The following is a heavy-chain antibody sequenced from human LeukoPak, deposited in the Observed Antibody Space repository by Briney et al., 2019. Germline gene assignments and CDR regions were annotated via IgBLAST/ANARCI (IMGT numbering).Heavy chain of an antibody. D-gene: IGHD2/OR15-2a*01. CDR1: GFSFNSYT. J-gene: IGHJ6*02. CDR3: VRDVSQRIGMDV. V-gene: IGHV3-21*01. Sequence: PGGSLRLSCLASGFSFNSYTMNWVREAPGKGLEWVSTISPVSSYTWYAESVKGRFTISRDNPKNSLYLQMDSLRAEDTAVYYCVRDVSQRIGMDVWGQGTTVTVSS. CDR2: ISPVSSYT.